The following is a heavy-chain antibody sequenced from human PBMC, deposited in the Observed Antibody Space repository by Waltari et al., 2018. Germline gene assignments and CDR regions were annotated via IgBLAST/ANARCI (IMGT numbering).Heavy chain of an antibody. CDR2: IYSGGNT. Sequence: EVRLVESGGGLVQPGGSLRLSCAASGFIVRNNYMNWVRQAPGKGLEWVSFIYSGGNTYYADSVKGRFTISRDNSKNTLYLQMNSLRAEDTAVYYCARDAGAVAAEGDFWGQGTLVTVSS. D-gene: IGHD6-19*01. CDR1: GFIVRNNY. CDR3: ARDAGAVAAEGDF. V-gene: IGHV3-66*01. J-gene: IGHJ4*02.